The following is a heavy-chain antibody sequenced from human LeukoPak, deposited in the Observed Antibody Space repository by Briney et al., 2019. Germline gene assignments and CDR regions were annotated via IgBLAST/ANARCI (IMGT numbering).Heavy chain of an antibody. J-gene: IGHJ4*02. CDR2: IRYDGSNK. CDR3: AKDLCSSSSCYVDY. D-gene: IGHD2-2*01. Sequence: PGGXXRLSCAASGFTFSIYGMHWVRQAPGKGLEWVTFIRYDGSNKYYADSVKGRFTISRDNSKNTLYLQMNSLRVEDTAVYYCAKDLCSSSSCYVDYWGQGTLVTVSS. CDR1: GFTFSIYG. V-gene: IGHV3-30*02.